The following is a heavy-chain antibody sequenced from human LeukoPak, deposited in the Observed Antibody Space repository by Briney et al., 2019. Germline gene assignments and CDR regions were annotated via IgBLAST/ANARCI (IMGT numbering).Heavy chain of an antibody. D-gene: IGHD2-15*01. CDR2: ISYDGSNY. V-gene: IGHV3-30*18. J-gene: IGHJ4*02. CDR3: AQDACGGSFYSFDS. CDR1: GFTFSSYD. Sequence: GGSLRLSCAASGFTFSSYDMHWVRQAPGKGLEWVALISYDGSNYHYADSVKGRFTVSRDNSKNTLYLQMNSLRPEDTAVYYCAQDACGGSFYSFDSWGQGTLVTVSS.